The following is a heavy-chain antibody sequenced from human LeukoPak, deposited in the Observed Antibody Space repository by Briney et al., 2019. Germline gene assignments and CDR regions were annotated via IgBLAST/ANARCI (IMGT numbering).Heavy chain of an antibody. CDR1: GFTFSSYE. V-gene: IGHV3-48*03. D-gene: IGHD3-10*02. J-gene: IGHJ6*04. CDR2: ISSSGSTI. CDR3: AELGITMIGGV. Sequence: PGGSLRLPCAASGFTFSSYEMNWVRQAPGKGLEWVSYISSSGSTIYYADSVKGRFTISRGNAENSLYLQMNSLRAEDTAVYYCAELGITMIGGVWGKGTTVTISS.